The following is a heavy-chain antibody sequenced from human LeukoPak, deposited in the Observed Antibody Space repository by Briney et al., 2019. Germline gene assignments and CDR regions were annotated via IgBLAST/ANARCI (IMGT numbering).Heavy chain of an antibody. D-gene: IGHD3-3*01. CDR1: GASINNYY. Sequence: SETLSLTCTVSGASINNYYWSWIRQSPEKGLEWIGYISHSGSTHYNPSLKSRITISVDTSKIHFSLNLTSVTAADTAVYYCAREFFGARAFQYWGQGILVTVSS. V-gene: IGHV4-59*08. CDR3: AREFFGARAFQY. CDR2: ISHSGST. J-gene: IGHJ4*02.